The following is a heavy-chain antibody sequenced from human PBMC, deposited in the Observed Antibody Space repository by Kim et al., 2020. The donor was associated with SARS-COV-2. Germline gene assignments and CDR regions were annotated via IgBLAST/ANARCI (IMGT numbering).Heavy chain of an antibody. D-gene: IGHD3-22*01. CDR1: GYTFTSYY. V-gene: IGHV1-46*01. CDR2: INPSGGST. CDR3: TRALFYGSSGYPEGD. J-gene: IGHJ4*02. Sequence: ASVKVSCKASGYTFTSYYMHWVRQAPGQGLEWMGIINPSGGSTSYAQKFQGRVTMTRDTSTSTVYMELSSLRSEDTAVYYCTRALFYGSSGYPEGDWGQGTLVTVSS.